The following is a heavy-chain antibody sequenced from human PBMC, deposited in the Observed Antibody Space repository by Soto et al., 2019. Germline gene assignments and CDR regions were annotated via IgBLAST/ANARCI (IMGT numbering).Heavy chain of an antibody. CDR3: ARVSRLRYFDWLLHDAFDI. J-gene: IGHJ3*02. Sequence: GGSLRLSCAASGFTFSSYGMHWVRQAPGKGLEWVAVIWYDGSNKYYADSVKGRFTISRDNSKNTLYLQMNSLRAEDTAVYYCARVSRLRYFDWLLHDAFDIWGQGTMVTVSS. CDR1: GFTFSSYG. CDR2: IWYDGSNK. V-gene: IGHV3-33*01. D-gene: IGHD3-9*01.